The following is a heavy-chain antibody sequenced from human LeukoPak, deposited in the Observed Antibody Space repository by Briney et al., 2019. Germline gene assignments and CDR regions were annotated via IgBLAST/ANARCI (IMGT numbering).Heavy chain of an antibody. V-gene: IGHV4-30-2*01. D-gene: IGHD6-19*01. CDR1: GGSISSGGYS. CDR2: IYHSGST. J-gene: IGHJ5*02. CDR3: ARDVAVAGTFWFDP. Sequence: PSQTLSLTCAVSGGSISSGGYSWSWIRQPPGKSLEWIGYIYHSGSTYYNPSLKSRVTISVDRSKNQFSLKLSSVTAADTAVYYCARDVAVAGTFWFDPWGQGTLVTVSS.